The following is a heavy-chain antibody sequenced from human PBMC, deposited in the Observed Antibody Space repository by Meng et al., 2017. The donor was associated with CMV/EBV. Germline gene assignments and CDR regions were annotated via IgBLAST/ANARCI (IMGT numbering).Heavy chain of an antibody. CDR2: ISYDGSNK. D-gene: IGHD2-2*01. CDR1: GFTFSSYA. CDR3: ARDPRYCSSTSCSDFQH. V-gene: IGHV3-30-3*01. Sequence: GESLKISCAASGFTFSSYAMHWVRQAPGKGLEWVAVISYDGSNKYYADSVKGRFTISRDNSKNTLYLQMNSLRAEDTAVYYCARDPRYCSSTSCSDFQHWGQGTLVTVSS. J-gene: IGHJ1*01.